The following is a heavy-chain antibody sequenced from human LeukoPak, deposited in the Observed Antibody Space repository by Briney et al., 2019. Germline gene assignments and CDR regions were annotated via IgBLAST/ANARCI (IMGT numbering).Heavy chain of an antibody. J-gene: IGHJ5*02. D-gene: IGHD1-7*01. Sequence: SETLSLTCTVSGGSISSHYWSWIRQPPGKGLEWIGYIYTSGSTNYNPSLKSRVTISVDTSKNQFSLKLSSVTAADTAVYYCARRITGTTYWFDPWGQGTLVTVSS. CDR1: GGSISSHY. V-gene: IGHV4-4*09. CDR2: IYTSGST. CDR3: ARRITGTTYWFDP.